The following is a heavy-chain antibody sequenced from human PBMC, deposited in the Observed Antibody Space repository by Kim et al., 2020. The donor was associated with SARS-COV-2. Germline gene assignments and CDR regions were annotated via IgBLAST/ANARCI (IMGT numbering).Heavy chain of an antibody. J-gene: IGHJ6*02. CDR3: ARDKAAAGVGGMDV. Sequence: NPSLKSRVTISVDTSKNQFSLKLSSVTAADTAVYYCARDKAAAGVGGMDVWGQGTTVTVSS. D-gene: IGHD6-13*01. V-gene: IGHV4-59*01.